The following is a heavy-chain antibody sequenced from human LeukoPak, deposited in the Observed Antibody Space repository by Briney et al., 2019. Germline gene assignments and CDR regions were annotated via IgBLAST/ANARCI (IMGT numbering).Heavy chain of an antibody. V-gene: IGHV1-18*01. Sequence: ASVTVSCKASGYTFMSYGITWLRQAPGRGPEWMGWISPNNGKTDSAQIFQGRVPMTTDTSTDTAYIELRRLRSDDTPVYYCARVVRGDCHTGTCFSCFDPWGQGTLVSVSS. CDR2: ISPNNGKT. CDR3: ARVVRGDCHTGTCFSCFDP. D-gene: IGHD3-10*02. CDR1: GYTFMSYG. J-gene: IGHJ5*02.